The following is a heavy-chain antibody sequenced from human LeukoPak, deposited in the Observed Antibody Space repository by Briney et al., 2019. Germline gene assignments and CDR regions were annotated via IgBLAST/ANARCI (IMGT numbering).Heavy chain of an antibody. J-gene: IGHJ4*02. CDR2: IYYSGST. CDR3: ASHDYESSFDY. V-gene: IGHV4-59*01. D-gene: IGHD4-17*01. CDR1: GGSISSYY. Sequence: PSETLSLTCTVSGGSISSYYWSWIRQPPGKGLEWIGYIYYSGSTNYNPSLKSRVTISVDTSKNQFSLKLSSVTAADTVVYYCASHDYESSFDYWGQGTLVTVSS.